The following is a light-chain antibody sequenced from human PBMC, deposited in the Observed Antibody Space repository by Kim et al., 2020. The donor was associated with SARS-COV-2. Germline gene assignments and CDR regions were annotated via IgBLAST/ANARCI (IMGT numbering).Light chain of an antibody. V-gene: IGKV3-20*01. CDR3: QQYGFSPNT. CDR2: GAS. Sequence: SLSPGERATLSCRASQSVSSYLALYQQKPGQAPRLLIHGASSRATGITDRFSGSGSGTDFTLTISILEPEDFAVYYCQQYGFSPNTFGQGTKLEI. J-gene: IGKJ2*01. CDR1: QSVSSY.